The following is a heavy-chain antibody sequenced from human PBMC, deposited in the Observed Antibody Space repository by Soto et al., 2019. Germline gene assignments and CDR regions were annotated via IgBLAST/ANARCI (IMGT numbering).Heavy chain of an antibody. CDR3: ARGHSSGWTDY. CDR2: VNHSGST. J-gene: IGHJ4*02. CDR1: GGSFSGYY. Sequence: PSETLSLTCAVYGGSFSGYYWSWIRQPPGKGLEWIGEVNHSGSTNYNPSLKSRVTISVDTSKNQFSLKLSSVTAADTAVYYCARGHSSGWTDYWGQGTLVTVS. D-gene: IGHD6-19*01. V-gene: IGHV4-34*01.